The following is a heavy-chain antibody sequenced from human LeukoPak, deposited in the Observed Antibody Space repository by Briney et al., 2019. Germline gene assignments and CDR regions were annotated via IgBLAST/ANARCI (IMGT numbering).Heavy chain of an antibody. CDR1: GFTFSSYA. D-gene: IGHD6-13*01. Sequence: GGSLRLSCAASGFTFSSYAMSWVRQAPGKGLEWVSSISSSSSYIYYADSMKGRFTISRDNAKNSLYLQMNSLRAEDTAVYYCAREMAAAGTGAFDIWGQGTLVTVSS. J-gene: IGHJ3*02. CDR3: AREMAAAGTGAFDI. V-gene: IGHV3-21*01. CDR2: ISSSSSYI.